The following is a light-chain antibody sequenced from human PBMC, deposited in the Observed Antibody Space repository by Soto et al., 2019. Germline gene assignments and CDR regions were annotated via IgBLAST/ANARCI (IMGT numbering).Light chain of an antibody. CDR3: QTWGTGIVV. Sequence: QPVLTQSPSASASLGASVKLTCTLSSGHISYAIAWHQQQPEKGPRYLMKLNSDGSHSKEDGIPDRFSGASSVAERYLTISSLQSEDEADYYCQTWGTGIVVFGGGTKLTVL. J-gene: IGLJ2*01. CDR2: LNSDGSH. CDR1: SGHISYA. V-gene: IGLV4-69*01.